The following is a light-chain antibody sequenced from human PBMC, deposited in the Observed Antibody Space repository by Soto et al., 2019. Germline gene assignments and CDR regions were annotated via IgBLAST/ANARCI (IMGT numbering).Light chain of an antibody. V-gene: IGLV2-14*03. CDR3: SSYTTRNTRQLV. CDR2: DVT. Sequence: QSVLTQPASVSGSPGQSITISCTGTSSDVGGYNYVSWYQHHPGKAPKLIIYDVTNRPSGVSNPFSGSKSGNTASLTISGLQPEDEADYYCSSYTTRNTRQLVSGTGTKVTVL. CDR1: SSDVGGYNY. J-gene: IGLJ1*01.